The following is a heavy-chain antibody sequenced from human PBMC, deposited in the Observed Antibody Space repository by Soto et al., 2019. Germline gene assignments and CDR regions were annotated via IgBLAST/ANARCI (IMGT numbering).Heavy chain of an antibody. CDR1: GGSLSSSSYY. V-gene: IGHV4-39*01. J-gene: IGHJ3*02. D-gene: IGHD4-17*01. CDR3: ARTTVTTYAFDI. Sequence: QLQLQESGPGLVKPSETLSLTCTVSGGSLSSSSYYWGWIRQPPGKGLEWIGSIYYSGSTYYNPSLKSRITISAGTSKHLFSVTLRCVSAVDPGVYYCARTTVTTYAFDIWGQGTMVTVSS. CDR2: IYYSGST.